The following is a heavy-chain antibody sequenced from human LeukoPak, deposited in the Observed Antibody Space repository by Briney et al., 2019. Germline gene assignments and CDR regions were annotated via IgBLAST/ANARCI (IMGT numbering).Heavy chain of an antibody. CDR2: FDPEDGET. Sequence: ASVKVSCKVSGYTLTELSMHWVRQAPGKGLEWMGGFDPEDGETIYAQKFQGRVTMTEDTSTDTAYMELSSLRSEDTAVYYCATRRGWPTVTRGNNYYYYYMDVWGKGTTVTVSS. V-gene: IGHV1-24*01. CDR1: GYTLTELS. D-gene: IGHD4-11*01. J-gene: IGHJ6*03. CDR3: ATRRGWPTVTRGNNYYYYYMDV.